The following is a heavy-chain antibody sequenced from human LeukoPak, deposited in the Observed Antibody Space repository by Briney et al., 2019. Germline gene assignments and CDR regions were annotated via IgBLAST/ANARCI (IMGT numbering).Heavy chain of an antibody. V-gene: IGHV4-39*07. CDR1: GGSISITSYY. CDR2: MYSSGST. Sequence: SETLSLTCTVSGGSISITSYYWGWIRQPPGKGLEWIGSMYSSGSTYYNPSLKSRVTISVDTSKNQFSLKLSSVTAADTAVYYCARGSGSYWGAYYFDYWGQGTQVTVSS. CDR3: ARGSGSYWGAYYFDY. D-gene: IGHD1-26*01. J-gene: IGHJ4*02.